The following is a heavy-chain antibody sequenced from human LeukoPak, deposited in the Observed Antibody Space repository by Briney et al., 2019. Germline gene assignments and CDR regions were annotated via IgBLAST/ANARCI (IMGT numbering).Heavy chain of an antibody. J-gene: IGHJ1*01. D-gene: IGHD6-19*01. Sequence: PSETLSLTSGVSGYSISSGYYWGWIRQPPGKGLEWIGSIYHSGSTYYNPSLKSRVTISVDTSKNQFSLKLNSVTAADTAVYYCTTGRIAVAALQHWGQSTLVTVSS. CDR1: GYSISSGYY. V-gene: IGHV4-38-2*01. CDR2: IYHSGST. CDR3: TTGRIAVAALQH.